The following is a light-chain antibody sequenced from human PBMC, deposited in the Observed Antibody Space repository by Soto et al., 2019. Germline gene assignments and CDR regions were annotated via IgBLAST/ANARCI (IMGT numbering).Light chain of an antibody. Sequence: QSALTQPPSESGSPGQSVTISCTGTSSDVGSYNFVSWYQHHPGKAPKLIIYEVNKRPSGVPNRFSGSKSGSTASLTVSGLQHEDEADYYCNSYAGSNTYIFGTGIKVTVL. CDR3: NSYAGSNTYI. CDR2: EVN. CDR1: SSDVGSYNF. V-gene: IGLV2-8*01. J-gene: IGLJ1*01.